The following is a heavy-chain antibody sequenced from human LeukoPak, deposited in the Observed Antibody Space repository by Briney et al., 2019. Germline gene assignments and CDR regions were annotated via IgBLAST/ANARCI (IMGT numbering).Heavy chain of an antibody. V-gene: IGHV3-7*01. J-gene: IGHJ4*03. CDR3: ARVSSLAVAGFFDY. CDR1: GFTFSSYW. Sequence: GGSLRLSCAASGFTFSSYWMSWVRQAPGKGLEWVANIKQDGSEKDYVDSVKGRFTISRDNAKNSLYLQMNSLRAEDTAVYYCARVSSLAVAGFFDYWGQGTMVTVSS. D-gene: IGHD6-19*01. CDR2: IKQDGSEK.